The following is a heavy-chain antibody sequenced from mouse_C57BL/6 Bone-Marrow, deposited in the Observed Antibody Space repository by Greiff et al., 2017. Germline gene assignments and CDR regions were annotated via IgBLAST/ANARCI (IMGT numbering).Heavy chain of an antibody. D-gene: IGHD1-2*01. V-gene: IGHV1-81*01. CDR2: IYPRSGNT. J-gene: IGHJ3*01. Sequence: QVQLQQSGAELARPGASVKLSCKASGYTFTSSGISWVTQRTGQGLEWIGEIYPRSGNTYYNEKFKGKATLTADKSSSTAYMELRSLTSEDSAVYFCARERIMVYDGPVAYWGQGTLVTVSA. CDR1: GYTFTSSG. CDR3: ARERIMVYDGPVAY.